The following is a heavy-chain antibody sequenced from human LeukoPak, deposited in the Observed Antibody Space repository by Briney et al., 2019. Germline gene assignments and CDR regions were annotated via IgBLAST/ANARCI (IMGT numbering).Heavy chain of an antibody. J-gene: IGHJ4*02. CDR1: GFTFSSYG. CDR2: IRYDGRNK. D-gene: IGHD4/OR15-4a*01. CDR3: AKARAYSDFDY. Sequence: GGSLRLSCAASGFTFSSYGMHWVRQAPGKGLEWVAFIRYDGRNKYYADSVKGRFTISRDNSKNTLYLQMNSLRAEDTAVYYCAKARAYSDFDYWGQGTLVTVSS. V-gene: IGHV3-30*02.